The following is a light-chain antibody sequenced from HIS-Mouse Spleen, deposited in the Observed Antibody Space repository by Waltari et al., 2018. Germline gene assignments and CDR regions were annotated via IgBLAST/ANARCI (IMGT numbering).Light chain of an antibody. J-gene: IGKJ4*01. Sequence: EIVLTQSPGTLSLSPGDSATLSCRASQSVSSSYLAWYQQKPGQAPRLLISGASSRATGIPDRFSGSGSGTDFTLTISRLEPEDFAVYYCQQYGSSPLTFGGGTKVEIK. CDR3: QQYGSSPLT. V-gene: IGKV3-20*01. CDR2: GAS. CDR1: QSVSSSY.